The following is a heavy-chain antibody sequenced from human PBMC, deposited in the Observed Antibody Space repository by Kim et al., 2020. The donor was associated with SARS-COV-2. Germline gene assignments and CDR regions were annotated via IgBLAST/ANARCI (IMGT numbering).Heavy chain of an antibody. Sequence: RKHYAASVKGRFTISRDNSKRTLFLHRNSLRAEDTAVYYCEASDYWGQGSLVTVSS. J-gene: IGHJ4*02. V-gene: IGHV3-23*01. CDR3: EASDY. CDR2: RK.